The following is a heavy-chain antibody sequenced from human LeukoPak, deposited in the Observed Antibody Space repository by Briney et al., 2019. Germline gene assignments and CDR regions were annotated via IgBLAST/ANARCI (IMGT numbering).Heavy chain of an antibody. J-gene: IGHJ6*02. V-gene: IGHV3-11*01. CDR3: ARVHDFWSGYQDYYGMDV. D-gene: IGHD3-3*01. Sequence: GGSLRLSCAASGFTFSDYYMSWIRQAPGKGLEWASYISSSGSTIYYADSVKGRFTISRDNAKNSLYLQMNSLRAEDTAVYYCARVHDFWSGYQDYYGMDVWGQGTTVTVSS. CDR1: GFTFSDYY. CDR2: ISSSGSTI.